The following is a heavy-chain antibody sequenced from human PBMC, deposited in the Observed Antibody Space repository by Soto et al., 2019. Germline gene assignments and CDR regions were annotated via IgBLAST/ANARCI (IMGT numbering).Heavy chain of an antibody. CDR3: AKDQGYNWNYRWFDP. D-gene: IGHD1-7*01. V-gene: IGHV3-23*01. CDR2: ISGSGGST. J-gene: IGHJ5*02. CDR1: GFTFSSYA. Sequence: GGSLRLSCAASGFTFSSYAMSWVRQAPGKGLEWVSAISGSGGSTYYADSVKGRFTISRDNSKNTLYLQMNSLRVEDTAVYYCAKDQGYNWNYRWFDPWGQGTLVTVSS.